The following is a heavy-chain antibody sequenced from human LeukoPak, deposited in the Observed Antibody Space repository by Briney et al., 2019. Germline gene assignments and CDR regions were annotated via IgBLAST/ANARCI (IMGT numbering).Heavy chain of an antibody. CDR3: ARDLPPYSGYDYGAFDI. D-gene: IGHD5-12*01. V-gene: IGHV1-46*01. J-gene: IGHJ3*02. Sequence: GASVKVSCKASGYTFTSYYMHWVRQAPGQGLEWMGIINPSGGSTSYAQKFQGRVTMTRDTSTSTVYMELSSLRSEDTAVYYCARDLPPYSGYDYGAFDIWGQGTMVTVSS. CDR1: GYTFTSYY. CDR2: INPSGGST.